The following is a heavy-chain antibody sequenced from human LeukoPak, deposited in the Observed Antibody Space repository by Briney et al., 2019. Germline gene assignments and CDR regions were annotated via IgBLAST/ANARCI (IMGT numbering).Heavy chain of an antibody. D-gene: IGHD2-2*01. Sequence: GGSLRLSCAASGFTFSSYSMNWVRQAPGKGLEWVSYISSSSSTIYYADSVKGRFTISRDNAKNSLYLQMNSLRAEDTAVYYCARGRGVVSCSSTSCSAQFFDYWGQGTLVTVSS. CDR1: GFTFSSYS. CDR3: ARGRGVVSCSSTSCSAQFFDY. CDR2: ISSSSSTI. J-gene: IGHJ4*02. V-gene: IGHV3-48*01.